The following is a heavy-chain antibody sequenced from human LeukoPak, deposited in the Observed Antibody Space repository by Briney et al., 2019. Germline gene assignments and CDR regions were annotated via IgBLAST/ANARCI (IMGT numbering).Heavy chain of an antibody. V-gene: IGHV3-21*01. J-gene: IGHJ4*02. CDR3: ASLYGSYYDFWSGDY. CDR2: ISSSSSYI. CDR1: GFTFSSYS. D-gene: IGHD3-3*01. Sequence: PGGSLRLSCAASGFTFSSYSMNWVRQAPGKGLEWVSSISSSSSYIYYADSVKGRFTISRDNAKNSLYLQMNSLRAEDTALYYCASLYGSYYDFWSGDYWGQGTLVTVFS.